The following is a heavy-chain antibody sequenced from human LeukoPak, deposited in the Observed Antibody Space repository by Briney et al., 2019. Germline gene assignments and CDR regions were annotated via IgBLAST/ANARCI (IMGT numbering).Heavy chain of an antibody. Sequence: GGSLRLSCAASGFTFSSYAMSWVRQAPGKGLEWVSAISGSGGSTYYADSVKGRFTISRDSSKNTLYLQMNSLRAEDTAVYYCATRGPSIAAAGSDYWGQGTLVTVSS. CDR1: GFTFSSYA. CDR3: ATRGPSIAAAGSDY. V-gene: IGHV3-23*01. CDR2: ISGSGGST. J-gene: IGHJ4*02. D-gene: IGHD6-13*01.